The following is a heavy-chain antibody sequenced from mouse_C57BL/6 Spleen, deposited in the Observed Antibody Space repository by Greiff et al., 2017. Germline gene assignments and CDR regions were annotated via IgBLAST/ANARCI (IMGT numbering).Heavy chain of an antibody. CDR3: ARYDGYG. CDR1: GYSITSGYY. V-gene: IGHV3-6*01. J-gene: IGHJ3*01. D-gene: IGHD2-3*01. Sequence: VQLQQSGPGLVKPSQSLSLTCSVTGYSITSGYYWNWIRQFPGNKLEWMGYISYDGSNNYNPSLKNRISITRDTSKNQFFLKLNSVTTEDTATYYCARYDGYGWGQGTLVTVSA. CDR2: ISYDGSN.